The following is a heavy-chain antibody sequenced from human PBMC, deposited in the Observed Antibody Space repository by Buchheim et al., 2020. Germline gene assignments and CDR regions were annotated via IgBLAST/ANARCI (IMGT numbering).Heavy chain of an antibody. CDR3: ARVAGESVTGFSLDY. D-gene: IGHD6-19*01. CDR2: IWFDGRDK. CDR1: GFTFRNYG. V-gene: IGHV3-33*01. Sequence: QVQLVESGGGVVQPGRSLRLSCAASGFTFRNYGMHWVRQAPGKGLEWVSVIWFDGRDKYYAESVKGRFTVSNDNSKNMLFLQMNSLRVEDTAVYYCARVAGESVTGFSLDYWGQGTL. J-gene: IGHJ4*02.